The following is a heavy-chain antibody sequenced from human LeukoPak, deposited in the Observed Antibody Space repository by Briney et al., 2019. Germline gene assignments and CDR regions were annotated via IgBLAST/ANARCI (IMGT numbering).Heavy chain of an antibody. CDR1: GFTFSSDE. CDR3: AKGGIHRGYYYYYMDV. CDR2: INSDGSST. D-gene: IGHD6-13*01. V-gene: IGHV3-74*01. J-gene: IGHJ6*03. Sequence: GQPPRHTCAAPGFTFSSDEMHWGRQAPGKGLVWVSRINSDGSSTSYADSVKGRFTISRDNAKNSLYLQMNSLRAEDTALYYRAKGGIHRGYYYYYMDVWGKGTTVTISS.